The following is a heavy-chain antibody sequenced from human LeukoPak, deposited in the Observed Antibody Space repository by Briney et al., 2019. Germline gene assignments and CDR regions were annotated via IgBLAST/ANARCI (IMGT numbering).Heavy chain of an antibody. CDR2: MNPNSGNT. Sequence: ASVKVSCKASGYTFTSYDINWVRQATGQGLEWMGWMNPNSGNTGYAQKFQGRVTMTRDTSISTAYMELSRLRSDDAAVYYCGTGTGPFDYWGQGTLVTVSS. V-gene: IGHV1-8*02. D-gene: IGHD1/OR15-1a*01. J-gene: IGHJ4*02. CDR3: GTGTGPFDY. CDR1: GYTFTSYD.